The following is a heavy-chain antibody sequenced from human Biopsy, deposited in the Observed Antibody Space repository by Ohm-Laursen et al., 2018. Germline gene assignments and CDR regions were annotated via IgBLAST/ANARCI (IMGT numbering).Heavy chain of an antibody. D-gene: IGHD1-26*01. Sequence: GSLRLSCTASGFTLSSYSMNWVRRTPGKGLEWVSTISSSSDNIYYVDPVKSRFTISRDNAHNSLYLHMNSLRAEDTAVYYCARLNSGTYDASDLWGQGTMVIVSS. V-gene: IGHV3-21*01. J-gene: IGHJ3*01. CDR2: ISSSSDNI. CDR1: GFTLSSYS. CDR3: ARLNSGTYDASDL.